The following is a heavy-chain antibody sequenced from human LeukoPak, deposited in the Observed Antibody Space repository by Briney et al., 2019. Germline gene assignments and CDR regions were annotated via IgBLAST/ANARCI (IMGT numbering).Heavy chain of an antibody. CDR1: GGSISSGGYY. CDR3: ARDWGIAAAGVRRLYYYYGMDV. D-gene: IGHD6-13*01. Sequence: SETLSLTCTVSGGSISSGGYYWSWIRQHPGKGLEWIGYIYYSGSTYYNPSPKSRVTISVDTSKNQFSLKLSSVTAADTAVYYCARDWGIAAAGVRRLYYYYGMDVWGQGTTVTVSS. V-gene: IGHV4-31*03. CDR2: IYYSGST. J-gene: IGHJ6*02.